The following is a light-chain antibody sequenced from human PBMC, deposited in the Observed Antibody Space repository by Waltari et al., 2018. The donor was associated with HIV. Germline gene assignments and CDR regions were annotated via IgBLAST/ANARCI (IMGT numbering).Light chain of an antibody. J-gene: IGKJ5*01. CDR2: WAS. Sequence: DIGMTQSPDSLAVSLLERAAIHCQSSPSVLYSFNNKNYLAWFQQKPGQPPKLLIDWASTRESGVPDRFSGSGSGTDFTLTISSLQAEDVAVYYCQQYYSLPITFGQGTRLEIK. V-gene: IGKV4-1*01. CDR3: QQYYSLPIT. CDR1: PSVLYSFNNKNY.